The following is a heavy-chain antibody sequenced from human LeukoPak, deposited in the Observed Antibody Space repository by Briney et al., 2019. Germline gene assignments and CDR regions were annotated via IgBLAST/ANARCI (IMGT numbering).Heavy chain of an antibody. CDR2: INHSGST. Sequence: SETLSLTCAVYGGSFSGYYWSWVRQPPGKWLEWIGEINHSGSTNYNPSLKSRVTISVDTSKNQFSLKLSSVTAADTAVYYCARRRGYYPFDYWGQGTLVTVSS. J-gene: IGHJ4*02. CDR3: ARRRGYYPFDY. V-gene: IGHV4-34*01. CDR1: GGSFSGYY. D-gene: IGHD3-22*01.